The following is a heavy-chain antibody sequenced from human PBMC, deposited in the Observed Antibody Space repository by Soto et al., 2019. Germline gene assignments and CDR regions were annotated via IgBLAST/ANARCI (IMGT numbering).Heavy chain of an antibody. CDR2: IWYDGSNK. V-gene: IGHV3-33*01. D-gene: IGHD1-26*01. CDR1: GFTFNSYG. Sequence: GGSLRLSCAASGFTFNSYGMHWVRQAPGKGLEWVAVIWYDGSNKYYADSVKGRFTISRDNSKNTLFLQMNSLRAEDTAVYYCARDGVVVGATSFDDWGQGTLVTVSS. CDR3: ARDGVVVGATSFDD. J-gene: IGHJ4*02.